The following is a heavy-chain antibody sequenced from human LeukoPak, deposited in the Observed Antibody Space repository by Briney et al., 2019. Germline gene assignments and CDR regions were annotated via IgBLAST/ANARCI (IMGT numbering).Heavy chain of an antibody. CDR2: INPSGGST. Sequence: ASVKVSCKASGYTFTSYYMHWVRQAPGQGLEWMGIINPSGGSTSYAQKFQGRVTMTRDMSTSTVYMELSSLRSEDTAVYYCARVGPSNRPYYDFWSGYSDAFDIWGQGTMVTVSS. CDR1: GYTFTSYY. V-gene: IGHV1-46*01. CDR3: ARVGPSNRPYYDFWSGYSDAFDI. J-gene: IGHJ3*02. D-gene: IGHD3-3*01.